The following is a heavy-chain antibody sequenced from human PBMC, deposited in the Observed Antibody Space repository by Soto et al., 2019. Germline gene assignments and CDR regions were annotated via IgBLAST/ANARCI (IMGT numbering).Heavy chain of an antibody. J-gene: IGHJ4*02. CDR3: ASLSYYDSNGAFDY. CDR1: GFTCGAYA. Sequence: SLRLSCTASGFTCGAYAMRWFRQAPGKGLGWGVVIVSKAYGGTTEYAASVKGRFTISVDKSISTAYLQWSSLKASDTAMYYCASLSYYDSNGAFDYWGQGTLVTVSS. D-gene: IGHD3-22*01. CDR2: IVSKAYGGTT. V-gene: IGHV3-49*03.